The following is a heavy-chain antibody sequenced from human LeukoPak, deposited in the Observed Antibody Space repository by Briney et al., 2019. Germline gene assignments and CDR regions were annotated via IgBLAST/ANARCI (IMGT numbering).Heavy chain of an antibody. CDR1: GFTFSSYA. V-gene: IGHV3-23*01. Sequence: GGSLRLSCAASGFTFSSYAMSWVRQAPGKGLEWVSAISGSGGSTYYADSVKGRFTISRDNSKNTLYLQMNSLRAEDTAVYYCAKDWGYSNRCYYYMDVWGKGTTVTVSS. D-gene: IGHD4-11*01. CDR2: ISGSGGST. J-gene: IGHJ6*03. CDR3: AKDWGYSNRCYYYMDV.